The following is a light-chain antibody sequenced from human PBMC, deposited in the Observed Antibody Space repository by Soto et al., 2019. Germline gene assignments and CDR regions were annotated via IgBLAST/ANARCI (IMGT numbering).Light chain of an antibody. J-gene: IGLJ2*01. Sequence: QSVLTQPPSVSAAPGQKVTISCSGSSSNIGNNYVPCYQQLPGTAPKLLIYDNNKRPSGIPDRFSGSKSGTSATLAITGLQTGDESDYDCGTWDSSLSAVIFGGGTKLTVL. CDR2: DNN. CDR3: GTWDSSLSAVI. V-gene: IGLV1-51*01. CDR1: SSNIGNNY.